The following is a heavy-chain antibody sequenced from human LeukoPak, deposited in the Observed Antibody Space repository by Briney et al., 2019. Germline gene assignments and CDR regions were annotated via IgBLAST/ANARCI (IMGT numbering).Heavy chain of an antibody. CDR1: GSTYTNYG. CDR3: AQIGYGGNWAHY. CDR2: VSVYNDNT. Sequence: ASMNVSCKVSGSTYTNYGITWVRQAPGQGLEWMGWVSVYNDNTNYAQKLQGRVTMTADTSTSTAYLELRTLSSDDAAVYYCAQIGYGGNWAHYWGQGTLVTVSS. D-gene: IGHD4-23*01. V-gene: IGHV1-18*01. J-gene: IGHJ4*02.